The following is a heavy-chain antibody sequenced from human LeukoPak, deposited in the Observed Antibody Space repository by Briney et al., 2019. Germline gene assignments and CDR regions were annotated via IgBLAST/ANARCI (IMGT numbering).Heavy chain of an antibody. J-gene: IGHJ4*02. CDR1: GFTFSSYA. CDR3: VKRPYCGGDCYYFDY. V-gene: IGHV3-64D*06. D-gene: IGHD2-21*02. CDR2: ISSSGGST. Sequence: GGSLRLSCSASGFTFSSYAMHWVRQAPGTGLEYVSTISSSGGSTYYADSVKGRFTISRDNSKNTLYLQMSSLRAEDTGVYYCVKRPYCGGDCYYFDYWGQGTLVTVSS.